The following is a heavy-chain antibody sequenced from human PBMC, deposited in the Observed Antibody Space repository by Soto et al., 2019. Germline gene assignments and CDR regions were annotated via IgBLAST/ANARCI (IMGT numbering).Heavy chain of an antibody. V-gene: IGHV4-30-4*01. CDR2: IYHSGST. D-gene: IGHD5-12*01. J-gene: IGHJ5*02. CDR1: GGSISSGDYY. CDR3: ARGRDTGNDTGS. Sequence: SETLSLTCTVSGGSISSGDYYCSWIRQPPGKGLEWIGYIYHSGSTYYNPSLESRVTISVDTSKNRFSLQVTSVTAADTAVYYPARGRDTGNDTGSWGKGNLGIVAS.